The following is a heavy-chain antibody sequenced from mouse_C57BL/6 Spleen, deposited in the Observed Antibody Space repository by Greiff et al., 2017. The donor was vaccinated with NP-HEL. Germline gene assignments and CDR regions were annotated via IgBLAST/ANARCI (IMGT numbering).Heavy chain of an antibody. Sequence: EVQGVESGGGLVKPGGSLKLSCAASGFTFSSYAMSWVRQTPEKRLEWVATISDGGSYTYYPDNVKGRLTISLDNAKNNLYLQMSHLKSDDTAMYYFARDQEGIYYYGRAFAYWGQGTLVTVSA. V-gene: IGHV5-4*01. CDR1: GFTFSSYA. CDR3: ARDQEGIYYYGRAFAY. CDR2: ISDGGSYT. D-gene: IGHD1-1*01. J-gene: IGHJ3*01.